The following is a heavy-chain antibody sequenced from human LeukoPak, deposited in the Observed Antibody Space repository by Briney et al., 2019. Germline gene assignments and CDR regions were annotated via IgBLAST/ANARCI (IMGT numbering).Heavy chain of an antibody. CDR3: ARDHYYDSSGYYPPEDYYYGMDV. CDR2: INQDGSAM. Sequence: GGSLRLSCAASGFTLSGHWMTWVRQAPGKGLEWVANINQDGSAMYYVDSVKGRFTISRDNSKNTLYLQMNSLRAEDTAVYYCARDHYYDSSGYYPPEDYYYGMDVWGQGTTVTVSS. V-gene: IGHV3-7*01. CDR1: GFTLSGHW. J-gene: IGHJ6*02. D-gene: IGHD3-22*01.